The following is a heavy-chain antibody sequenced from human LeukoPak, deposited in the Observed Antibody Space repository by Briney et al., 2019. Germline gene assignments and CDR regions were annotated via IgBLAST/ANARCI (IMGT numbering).Heavy chain of an antibody. CDR2: ISGSGGST. D-gene: IGHD3-16*02. Sequence: GGSLRLSCAASGFTFSSYAMGWVRQAPGKGLEWVSAISGSGGSTYYADSVKGRFTISRDNSKNTLYLQMNSLRAEDTAVYYCAKDGDYDYVWGSYRPRPYYFDYWGQGTLVTVSS. V-gene: IGHV3-23*01. J-gene: IGHJ4*02. CDR1: GFTFSSYA. CDR3: AKDGDYDYVWGSYRPRPYYFDY.